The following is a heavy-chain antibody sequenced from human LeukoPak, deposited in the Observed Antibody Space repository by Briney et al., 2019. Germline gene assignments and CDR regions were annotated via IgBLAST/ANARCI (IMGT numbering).Heavy chain of an antibody. CDR1: VGSISSYY. D-gene: IGHD2-21*01. J-gene: IGHJ4*02. CDR3: ARRYCGGSSCPFDY. Sequence: SETLSLTCTVSVGSISSYYWSWSRQPPRKGLEWVGYIYYSGSTNYNPSLKSRVTISVDTSKNQFSLKLSSVTAADTAVYYCARRYCGGSSCPFDYWGQGTLVTVSS. CDR2: IYYSGST. V-gene: IGHV4-59*08.